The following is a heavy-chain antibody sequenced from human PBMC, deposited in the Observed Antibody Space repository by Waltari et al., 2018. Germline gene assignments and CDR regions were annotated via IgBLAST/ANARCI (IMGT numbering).Heavy chain of an antibody. CDR3: ARDLLGSTSSFNWNYYYYGMDV. CDR2: ISSSSSYI. J-gene: IGHJ6*02. V-gene: IGHV3-21*01. D-gene: IGHD2-2*01. Sequence: EVQLVESGGGLVKPGGSLRLSCAASGFTFSSYSMNWVRQAPGQGLEWVSSISSSSSYIYYADSVKGRFTISRDNAKNSLYLQMNSLRAEDTAVYYCARDLLGSTSSFNWNYYYYGMDVWGQGTTVTVSS. CDR1: GFTFSSYS.